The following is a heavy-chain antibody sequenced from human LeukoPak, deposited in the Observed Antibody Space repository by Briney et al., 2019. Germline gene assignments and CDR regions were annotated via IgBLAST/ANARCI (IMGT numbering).Heavy chain of an antibody. D-gene: IGHD2-2*01. CDR3: ATVKGEIPAAILSYYYYMDV. Sequence: GASVKVSCKASGGTFSSYAISWVRQAPGQGLEWMGGIIPIFGTANYAQKFQGRVTITADESTSTAYMELSSLRSDDTAVYYCATVKGEIPAAILSYYYYMDVWGKGTTVTVSS. CDR2: IIPIFGTA. CDR1: GGTFSSYA. J-gene: IGHJ6*03. V-gene: IGHV1-69*13.